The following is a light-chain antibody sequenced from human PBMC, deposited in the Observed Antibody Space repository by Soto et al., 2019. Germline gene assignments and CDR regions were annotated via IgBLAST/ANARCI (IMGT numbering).Light chain of an antibody. CDR2: GAS. CDR3: QQYGSSLLT. V-gene: IGKV3-20*01. J-gene: IGKJ3*01. CDR1: QSVSSSY. Sequence: EIVVTQSTGTLSLSPGERATLSCRASQSVSSSYLAWYQQKPRQAPKHPIYGASSRATGIPHRFSGSGSGTDFTLTISRIGPEVFAVYYCQQYGSSLLTFGPGTKVDI.